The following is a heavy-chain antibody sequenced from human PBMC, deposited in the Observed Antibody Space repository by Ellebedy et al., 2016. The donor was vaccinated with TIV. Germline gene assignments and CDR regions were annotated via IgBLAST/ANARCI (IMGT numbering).Heavy chain of an antibody. V-gene: IGHV1-2*02. CDR3: ARVDPSY. J-gene: IGHJ4*01. CDR1: GYSFTGYY. Sequence: AASVKVSCKTSGYSFTGYYIHWVRQAPGQGFEWVGWINPDSGGASFAQKFQGRVTMTRDTSISTAYMELSSLRSDDTAVYYCARVDPSYWGHGTLVTVSS. CDR2: INPDSGGA. D-gene: IGHD2-2*03.